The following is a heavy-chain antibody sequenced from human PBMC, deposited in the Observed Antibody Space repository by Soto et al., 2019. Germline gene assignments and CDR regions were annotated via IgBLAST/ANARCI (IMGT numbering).Heavy chain of an antibody. J-gene: IGHJ4*02. CDR1: GGTFSSYA. V-gene: IGHV1-69*13. CDR2: IIPIFGTA. D-gene: IGHD5-12*01. Sequence: ASVKVSCKASGGTFSSYAISWVRQAPGQGLEWMGGIIPIFGTANYAQKFQGRVTITADESTSTAYMELSSLRSEDTAVYYCARVWDGYPGGFDYWGQGTLVTVSS. CDR3: ARVWDGYPGGFDY.